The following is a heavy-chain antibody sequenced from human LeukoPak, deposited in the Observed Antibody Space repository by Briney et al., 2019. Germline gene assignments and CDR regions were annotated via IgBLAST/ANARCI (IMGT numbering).Heavy chain of an antibody. CDR3: AKDIGSGYCSGGSCIHYFDY. J-gene: IGHJ4*02. Sequence: PGGSLRLSCAASGFTFSDYYMSWIRQAPGKGLEWVSYISSSGSTIYYADSVKGRFTISRDNAKNSLYLQMNSLRAEDTALYYCAKDIGSGYCSGGSCIHYFDYWGQGTLVTVSS. CDR2: ISSSGSTI. V-gene: IGHV3-11*01. D-gene: IGHD2-15*01. CDR1: GFTFSDYY.